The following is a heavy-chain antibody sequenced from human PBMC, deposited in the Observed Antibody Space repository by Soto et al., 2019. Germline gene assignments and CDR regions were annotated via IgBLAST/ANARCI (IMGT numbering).Heavy chain of an antibody. CDR2: IIPILGIA. V-gene: IGHV1-69*04. D-gene: IGHD3-16*02. J-gene: IGHJ5*02. CDR3: ARDIPRFGGVIVRVYWFDP. CDR1: GGTFSSYT. Sequence: SVKVSCKASGGTFSSYTISWVRQAPGQGLEWMGRIIPILGIANYAQKFQGRVTITADKSTSTAYMELSSLRSEDTAVYYCARDIPRFGGVIVRVYWFDPWGQGTLVTVSS.